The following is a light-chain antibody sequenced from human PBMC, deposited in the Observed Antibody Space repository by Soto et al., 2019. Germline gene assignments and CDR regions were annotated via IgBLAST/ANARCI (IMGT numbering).Light chain of an antibody. Sequence: EFVRAQSPAPLAVVRGVRATHSGRTSQSVSSNLAWYQQKPGQAPRLLIYGASTRATGFPARFSGSGSGTEFTLNISSLQSEDFAVYHCQQYNKWPPITFGQGTRLEIK. V-gene: IGKV3-15*01. CDR3: QQYNKWPPIT. CDR1: QSVSSN. CDR2: GAS. J-gene: IGKJ5*01.